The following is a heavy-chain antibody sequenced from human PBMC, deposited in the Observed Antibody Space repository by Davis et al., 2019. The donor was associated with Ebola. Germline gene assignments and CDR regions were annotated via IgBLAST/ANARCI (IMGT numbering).Heavy chain of an antibody. CDR2: TYYNSKWYN. D-gene: IGHD6-19*01. V-gene: IGHV6-1*01. J-gene: IGHJ6*04. CDR1: GDSVPTNLG. CDR3: ARGWLQSGMDV. Sequence: HSQTLSLTCAISGDSVPTNLGWNWIRQSPSRGLEWLGRTYYNSKWYNDYAVSVKSRITINPDTAKNQVSLQMNSVTPENTAVYYCARGWLQSGMDVWGKGTTVTVSS.